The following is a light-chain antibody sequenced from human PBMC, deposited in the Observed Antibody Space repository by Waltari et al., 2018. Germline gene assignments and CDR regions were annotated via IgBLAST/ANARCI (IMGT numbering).Light chain of an antibody. Sequence: DTVLEQSPGPLSLSPGQGATLSCRASRSISNHIAWYQHKPGQAPRLLIFDASNRAAGIPARFSGSGSGTDFTLTISGLEPEDFAVYYCQQRDSWPLTFGGGTKVDFK. V-gene: IGKV3-11*01. CDR1: RSISNH. J-gene: IGKJ4*01. CDR3: QQRDSWPLT. CDR2: DAS.